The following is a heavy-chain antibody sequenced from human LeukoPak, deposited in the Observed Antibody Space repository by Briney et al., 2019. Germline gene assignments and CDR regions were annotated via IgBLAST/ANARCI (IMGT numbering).Heavy chain of an antibody. CDR3: ARDNSGVRGGDCFYYYYYGMDV. V-gene: IGHV1-69*04. CDR1: GGTFSSYA. J-gene: IGHJ6*02. CDR2: IIPILGIA. Sequence: SVKVSCKASGGTFSSYAISWVRQAPGQGLEWMGRIIPILGIANYAQKFQGRVTITADKSTSTAYMELSSLRSEDTAVYYCARDNSGVRGGDCFYYYYYGMDVWGQGTTVTVSS. D-gene: IGHD2-21*02.